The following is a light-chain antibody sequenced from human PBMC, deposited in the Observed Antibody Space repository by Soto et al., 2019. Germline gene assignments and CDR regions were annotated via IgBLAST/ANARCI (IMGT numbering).Light chain of an antibody. J-gene: IGKJ2*01. V-gene: IGKV3-15*01. CDR2: GAS. Sequence: EIVMTQSPATLSVSPGERATLSCRASQSVSSNLAWYQQKPGQAPRLLIYGASTRATGIPARFSGSGSGTEFTLTISSLQSEDFAVYYCQQYNNWPSPYTFGQGPSWRSN. CDR1: QSVSSN. CDR3: QQYNNWPSPYT.